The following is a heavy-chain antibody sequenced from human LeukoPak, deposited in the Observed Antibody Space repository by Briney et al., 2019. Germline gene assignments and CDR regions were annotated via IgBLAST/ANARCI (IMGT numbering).Heavy chain of an antibody. CDR3: AKSGDYLWDY. D-gene: IGHD3-16*01. Sequence: SGTLSLTCAVSGGSISTNNWWSWVRQPPGKGLEWIGEIYHTGSTNYSPSLRSRVTMSIDKSNNQSSLNLNSVTAADTAVYYCAKSGDYLWDYWGQGTLVTVSS. CDR1: GGSISTNNW. J-gene: IGHJ4*02. CDR2: IYHTGST. V-gene: IGHV4-4*02.